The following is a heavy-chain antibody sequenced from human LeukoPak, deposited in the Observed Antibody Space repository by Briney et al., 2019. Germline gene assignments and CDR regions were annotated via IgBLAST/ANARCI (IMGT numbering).Heavy chain of an antibody. D-gene: IGHD6-13*01. Sequence: ASVKVSCKASGGTFSSYAISWVRQALGQGLEWMGRIIPILGIANYAQKFQGRVTITADKSTSTAYMELSSLRSEDTAVYYCASGVAGDLGIPEESYYYYGMDVWGQGTTVTVSS. CDR1: GGTFSSYA. CDR2: IIPILGIA. V-gene: IGHV1-69*04. CDR3: ASGVAGDLGIPEESYYYYGMDV. J-gene: IGHJ6*02.